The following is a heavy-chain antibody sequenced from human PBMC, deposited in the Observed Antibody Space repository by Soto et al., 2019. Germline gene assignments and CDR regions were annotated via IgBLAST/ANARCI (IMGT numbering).Heavy chain of an antibody. CDR3: ARGGATLLDAMDV. J-gene: IGHJ6*02. Sequence: EVQLVESGEGLVQPGGSLRLSCAASGFTFSSHAMHWVRQAPGKGLDYVSAITSNGESTDYADSVKARFTISRDNSKNTLYLHMGSLRAADMAVYYCARGGATLLDAMDVWGQGTTVTVSS. V-gene: IGHV3-64*02. CDR1: GFTFSSHA. D-gene: IGHD5-12*01. CDR2: ITSNGEST.